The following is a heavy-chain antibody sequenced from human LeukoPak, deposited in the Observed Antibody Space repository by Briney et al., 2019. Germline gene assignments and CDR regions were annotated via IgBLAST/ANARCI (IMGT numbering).Heavy chain of an antibody. J-gene: IGHJ5*02. V-gene: IGHV4-59*01. CDR3: ARSTRSWFDP. Sequence: SETLSLTCAVYGGSFSGYYWSWIRQSPGKTLEWIGCTHKSGSTHYNPSLRSRVTISLDTSKSQLSLRLKSVTAPDTAVYYCARSTRSWFDPWGQGTLVTVSS. CDR1: GGSFSGYY. CDR2: THKSGST. D-gene: IGHD3-10*01.